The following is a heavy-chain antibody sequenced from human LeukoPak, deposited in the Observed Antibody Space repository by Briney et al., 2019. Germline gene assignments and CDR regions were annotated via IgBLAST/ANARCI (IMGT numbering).Heavy chain of an antibody. CDR1: VGTFSSYA. CDR3: ANLGESPDHYYYGMDV. J-gene: IGHJ6*04. CDR2: IIPIFGTA. V-gene: IGHV1-69*06. Sequence: GASVKVSCKASVGTFSSYAISWVRQAPRQGLEWMGGIIPIFGTANYAQKFQGRVTITADKSTSTAYMELSSLRSEDTAVYYCANLGESPDHYYYGMDVWGKGTTVTVSS.